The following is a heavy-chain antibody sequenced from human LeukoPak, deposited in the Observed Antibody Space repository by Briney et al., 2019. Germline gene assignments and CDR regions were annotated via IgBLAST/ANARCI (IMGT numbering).Heavy chain of an antibody. D-gene: IGHD1-26*01. CDR1: GYTFTGYY. CDR3: ARGSYGYD. CDR2: INPNPNSGGT. Sequence: ASVKVSCKASGYTFTGYYLHWVRQAPGQGLEWVGWINPNPNSGGTSYARKFQGRVTMTRDTSINTAYMELSGLRSDDTAVYFCARGSYGYDWGQGTLVTVSS. V-gene: IGHV1-2*02. J-gene: IGHJ4*02.